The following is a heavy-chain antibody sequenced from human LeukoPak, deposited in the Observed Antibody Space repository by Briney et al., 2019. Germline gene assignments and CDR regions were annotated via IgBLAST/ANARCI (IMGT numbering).Heavy chain of an antibody. CDR1: GFTFSSYS. J-gene: IGHJ4*02. CDR3: ARSQGGQLEPFDY. Sequence: GESLRLSCAASGFTFSSYSMNWVRQAPGMGLEWVSYISSSSSTIYYADSVKGRFTISRDNAKNSLYLQMNSLRDEDTAVYYCARSQGGQLEPFDYWGQGTLVTVSS. V-gene: IGHV3-48*02. CDR2: ISSSSSTI. D-gene: IGHD1-1*01.